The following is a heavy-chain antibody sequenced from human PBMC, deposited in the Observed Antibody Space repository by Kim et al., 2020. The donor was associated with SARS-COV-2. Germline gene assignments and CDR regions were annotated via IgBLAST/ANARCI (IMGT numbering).Heavy chain of an antibody. J-gene: IGHJ3*02. Sequence: YADSVKGRFTISRDNAKNTLYLQMNSLRAEDTAVYYCARDLSRSYEAFDIWGQGTMVTVSS. CDR3: ARDLSRSYEAFDI. V-gene: IGHV3-74*01. D-gene: IGHD3-10*01.